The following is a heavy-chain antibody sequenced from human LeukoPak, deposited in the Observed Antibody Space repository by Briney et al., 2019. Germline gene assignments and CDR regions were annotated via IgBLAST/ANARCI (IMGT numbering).Heavy chain of an antibody. D-gene: IGHD6-19*01. J-gene: IGHJ5*02. CDR1: GGSISSYY. Sequence: SETLSLTCTVSGGSISSYYWSWIRQPPGKGLEWIGYIYYSGSTNYNPSLKSRVTISVDTSKNQFSLKLSSVTAADTAVYYCARHYGGYLHSSGWYGGSVNCWFDPWGQGTLVTVSS. V-gene: IGHV4-59*08. CDR2: IYYSGST. CDR3: ARHYGGYLHSSGWYGGSVNCWFDP.